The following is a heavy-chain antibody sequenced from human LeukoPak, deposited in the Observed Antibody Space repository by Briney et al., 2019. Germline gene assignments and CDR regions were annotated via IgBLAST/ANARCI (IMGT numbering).Heavy chain of an antibody. CDR3: ARENHDILTGYYYYYGMDV. CDR1: GYTFTSYG. J-gene: IGHJ6*02. D-gene: IGHD3-9*01. CDR2: TSAYNGNT. V-gene: IGHV1-18*01. Sequence: GASVKVSCKASGYTFTSYGISWVRQAPGQGLEWMGWTSAYNGNTNYAQKLQGRVTMTTDTSTSTAYMELRSLRSDDTAVYYCARENHDILTGYYYYYGMDVWGQGTTVTVSS.